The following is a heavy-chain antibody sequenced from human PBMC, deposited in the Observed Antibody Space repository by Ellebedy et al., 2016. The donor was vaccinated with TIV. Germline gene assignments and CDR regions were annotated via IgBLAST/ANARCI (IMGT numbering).Heavy chain of an antibody. CDR1: GSTFSSYW. Sequence: GGSLRLXCAASGSTFSSYWMHWVRQAPGKGLEWVALMSHDGRNRYYADSVKGRFTISRDNSKNTLYLQMNSLRAEDTAVYYCARELIAVASAFDIWGQGTMVTVSS. V-gene: IGHV3-30*03. J-gene: IGHJ3*02. CDR3: ARELIAVASAFDI. CDR2: MSHDGRNR. D-gene: IGHD6-13*01.